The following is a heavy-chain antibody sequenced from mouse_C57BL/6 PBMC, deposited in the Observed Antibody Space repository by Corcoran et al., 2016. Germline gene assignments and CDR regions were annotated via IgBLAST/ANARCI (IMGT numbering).Heavy chain of an antibody. V-gene: IGHV9-3*01. CDR2: INTYSGVP. J-gene: IGHJ1*03. CDR1: GYTFTTYG. CDR3: LRWLPHWYFDV. Sequence: QIQLVQSGPELKKPGETVKISCKASGYTFTTYGMSWVKQAPGKGLKWMGWINTYSGVPTYADDFKGRFAFSLETSASTAYLQINNLKNEDTATYFCLRWLPHWYFDVWGTGTTVTVSS. D-gene: IGHD2-2*01.